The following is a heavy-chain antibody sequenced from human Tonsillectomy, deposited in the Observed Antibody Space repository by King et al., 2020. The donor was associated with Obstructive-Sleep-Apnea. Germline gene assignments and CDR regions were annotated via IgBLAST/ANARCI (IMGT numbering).Heavy chain of an antibody. CDR2: FYYSGST. Sequence: PLQESGPGLVKPSETLSLTCTVSGGSISSYYWSWIRQPPGKGLEWIGYFYYSGSTNYNPSLKSRVTISVDTSKNQFSLKLSSVTAADTAVYYCARGPVGQWLVLDYWGQGTLVTVSS. D-gene: IGHD6-19*01. V-gene: IGHV4-59*01. J-gene: IGHJ4*02. CDR1: GGSISSYY. CDR3: ARGPVGQWLVLDY.